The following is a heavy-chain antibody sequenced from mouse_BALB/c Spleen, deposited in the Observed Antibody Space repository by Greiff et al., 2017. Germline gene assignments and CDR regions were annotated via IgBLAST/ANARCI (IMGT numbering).Heavy chain of an antibody. Sequence: VQLQQSGAELVRSGASVKLSCTASGFNIKDYYMHWVKQRPEQGLEWIGWIDPENGDTEYAPKFQGKATMTADTSSNTAYLQLSRLTSEDTAVYYCKNYDSLYAMDYWGQGTSVTVSS. V-gene: IGHV14-4*02. D-gene: IGHD2-4*01. CDR1: GFNIKDYY. CDR2: IDPENGDT. J-gene: IGHJ4*01. CDR3: KNYDSLYAMDY.